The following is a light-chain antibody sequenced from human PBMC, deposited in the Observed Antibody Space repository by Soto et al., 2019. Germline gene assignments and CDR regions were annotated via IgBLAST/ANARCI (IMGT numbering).Light chain of an antibody. V-gene: IGLV1-40*01. CDR1: SSNIGAGYE. Sequence: QSVLTQPPSVSEAPGQRVTISCTGSSSNIGAGYEAHWYQQVPGTAPKLLIYENNNRPSGVPDRFSGSKSGTSASLAITVLQAEDEAEDYCQSYDSSLSGYVFGTGTKLTVL. CDR2: ENN. J-gene: IGLJ1*01. CDR3: QSYDSSLSGYV.